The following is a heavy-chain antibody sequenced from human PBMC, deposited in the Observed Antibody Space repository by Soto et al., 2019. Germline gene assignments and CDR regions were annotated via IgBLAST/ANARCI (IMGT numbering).Heavy chain of an antibody. CDR1: GFTFSSYS. V-gene: IGHV3-48*02. J-gene: IGHJ5*02. CDR2: ISSSSSTI. Sequence: WSLRLSCAASGFTFSSYSMNWVRQAPGKGLEWVSYISSSSSTIYYADSVKGRFTISRDNAKNSLYLQMNSLRDEDTAVYYCAGDRRYDFWSGYFGWFDPWGQGTMVTVYS. D-gene: IGHD3-3*01. CDR3: AGDRRYDFWSGYFGWFDP.